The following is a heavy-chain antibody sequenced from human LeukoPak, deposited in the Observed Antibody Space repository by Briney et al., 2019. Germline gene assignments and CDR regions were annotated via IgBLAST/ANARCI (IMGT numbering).Heavy chain of an antibody. CDR2: ISSSSSYI. CDR3: AREDFQFRGKDAFDI. Sequence: GGSLRLSCAASGFTFSSYSMNWVRQAPGKGLEWVSSISSSSSYIYYADSVKGRFTISRDNAKNSLYLQMNSLGAEDTAVYYCAREDFQFRGKDAFDIWGHGTMVTVSS. V-gene: IGHV3-21*01. J-gene: IGHJ3*02. D-gene: IGHD3-16*01. CDR1: GFTFSSYS.